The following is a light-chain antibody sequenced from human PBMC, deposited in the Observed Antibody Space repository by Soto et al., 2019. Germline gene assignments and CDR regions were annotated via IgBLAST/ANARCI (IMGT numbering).Light chain of an antibody. CDR2: EGS. V-gene: IGLV2-23*01. Sequence: QSALTQPASVSGSPGQSITISCTGTSSDVGSYNLVSWHQQHPGKAPKLMIYEGSKRPSGVSDRFSGSKSGNTASLTISGLQAEDEADYYCSSYAGSGTSDVVFGGGTKVTVL. CDR1: SSDVGSYNL. J-gene: IGLJ2*01. CDR3: SSYAGSGTSDVV.